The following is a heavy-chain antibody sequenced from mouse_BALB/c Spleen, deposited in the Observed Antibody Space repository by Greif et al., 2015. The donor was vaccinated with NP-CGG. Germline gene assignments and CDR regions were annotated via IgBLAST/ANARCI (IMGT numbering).Heavy chain of an antibody. V-gene: IGHV5-6*02. CDR1: GFTFSSYG. D-gene: IGHD2-3*01. CDR3: AGIYDGYLRGFAY. CDR2: ISSGGSYT. Sequence: DVMLEESGGDLVKPGGSLKLSCAASGFTFSSYGMSWVRQTPDKRLEWVATISSGGSYTYYPDSVKGRFTISRDNAKNTLYLQMSSLKSEDTAMYYCAGIYDGYLRGFAYWGQGTLVTVSA. J-gene: IGHJ3*01.